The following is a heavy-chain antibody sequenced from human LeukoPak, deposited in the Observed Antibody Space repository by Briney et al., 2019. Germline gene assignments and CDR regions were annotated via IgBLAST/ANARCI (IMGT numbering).Heavy chain of an antibody. D-gene: IGHD5-18*01. J-gene: IGHJ4*02. CDR2: ISGSGGST. CDR3: AKDRGQEGPSDPTLVGYQPDY. V-gene: IGHV3-23*01. Sequence: GGSLRLSCAASGFTFSSYAMSWVRQAPGRGLEWVSAISGSGGSTYYADSVKGRFTISRDNSKNTLYLQMNSLRAEDTAVYYCAKDRGQEGPSDPTLVGYQPDYWGQGTLVTVSS. CDR1: GFTFSSYA.